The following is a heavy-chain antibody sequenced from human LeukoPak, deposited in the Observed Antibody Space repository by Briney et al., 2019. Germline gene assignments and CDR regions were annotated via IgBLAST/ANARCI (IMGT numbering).Heavy chain of an antibody. CDR3: ARPTNYGSYYY. V-gene: IGHV4-59*05. CDR2: IFYSGKT. J-gene: IGHJ4*02. CDR1: GGSISSYY. D-gene: IGHD1-26*01. Sequence: SETLSLTCTVSGGSISSYYWSWIRQPPGKGLEWIGSIFYSGKTCHNPSLKSRVTISVDTSNNQFSLKVNSVTAADTAVYYCARPTNYGSYYYWGQGVLVTVSS.